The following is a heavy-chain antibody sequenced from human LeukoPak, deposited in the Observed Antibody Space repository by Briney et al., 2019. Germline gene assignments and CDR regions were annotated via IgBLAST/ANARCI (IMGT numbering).Heavy chain of an antibody. Sequence: SVKVSCKASGFTFTSSAMQWVRQARGQRLEWIGWIVVGSGNTKYAQKFQERVTITRDMSTSTAYMELSSLRSEDTAVYYCAAGAAAGTMGDYWGQGTLVTVSS. CDR3: AAGAAAGTMGDY. J-gene: IGHJ4*02. D-gene: IGHD6-13*01. CDR2: IVVGSGNT. V-gene: IGHV1-58*02. CDR1: GFTFTSSA.